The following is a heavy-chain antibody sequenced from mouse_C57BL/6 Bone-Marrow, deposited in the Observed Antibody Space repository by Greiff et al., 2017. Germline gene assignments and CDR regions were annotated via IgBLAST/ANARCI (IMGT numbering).Heavy chain of an antibody. CDR1: GYTFTSYG. J-gene: IGHJ3*01. CDR3: ARGAQAVFAY. CDR2: IYPRSGNT. D-gene: IGHD3-2*02. Sequence: QVQLQQSGAELARPGASVKLSCKASGYTFTSYGISWVKQRTGQGLEWIGEIYPRSGNTYYNEKFKGKATLTADTSSSTAYMELRSLTSEDSAVYFCARGAQAVFAYWGQGTLVTVSA. V-gene: IGHV1-81*01.